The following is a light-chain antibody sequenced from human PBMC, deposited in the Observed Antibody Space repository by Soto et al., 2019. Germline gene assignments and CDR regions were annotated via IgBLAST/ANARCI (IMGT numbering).Light chain of an antibody. CDR3: QQSHSTPLT. CDR2: GAS. CDR1: MRISNY. V-gene: IGKV1-39*01. Sequence: DIQVIQSPSSLSASVGDRVTITCRAKMRISNYLNWYQQKPGKAPKLLISGASTLQSGVPSRFSGSGSGADFTLTISSLQPDDSATYYCQQSHSTPLTFGGGTKLEIK. J-gene: IGKJ4*01.